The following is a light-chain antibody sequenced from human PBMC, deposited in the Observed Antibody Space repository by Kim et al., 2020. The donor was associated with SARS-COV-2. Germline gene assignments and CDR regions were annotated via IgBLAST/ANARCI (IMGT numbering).Light chain of an antibody. CDR3: QAWDSSTVV. J-gene: IGLJ2*01. V-gene: IGLV3-1*01. Sequence: SYELTQPPSVSVSPGQTASITCSGDKLGDKYACWYQQKPGQSPILVIYEDSKRPSGLPERFFGSNSGNTATLTISGTQAMDEADYYCQAWDSSTVVFGGGTQLTVL. CDR2: EDS. CDR1: KLGDKY.